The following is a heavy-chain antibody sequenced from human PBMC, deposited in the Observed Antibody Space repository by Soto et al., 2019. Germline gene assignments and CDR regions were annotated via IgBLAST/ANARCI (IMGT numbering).Heavy chain of an antibody. J-gene: IGHJ4*02. V-gene: IGHV3-23*01. D-gene: IGHD2-8*02. CDR3: ASVPMGWGISSGYTEGFDS. CDR2: MSAGASAT. Sequence: EVPLLDSGGGWVQPGGSLRLSCVASGFVFSDYAISWFRQAPGKGREWVSAMSAGASATYYADSVTGPFTVSRVNYKKTLYPQMNTLRAEDTGIYFCASVPMGWGISSGYTEGFDSWGQGTLVTVPS. CDR1: GFVFSDYA.